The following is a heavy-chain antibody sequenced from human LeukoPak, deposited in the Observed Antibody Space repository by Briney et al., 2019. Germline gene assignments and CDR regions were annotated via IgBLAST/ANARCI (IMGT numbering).Heavy chain of an antibody. CDR3: ARSYQTADAFDI. CDR2: IYYSGDT. CDR1: GGSISSGYY. Sequence: SQTLSLTCTVSGGSISSGYYWSWIRQLPGRGVEWIGYIYYSGDTYSSPSLKSRVSISVDTSKNQFSLRLSSVTAADTAVYYCARSYQTADAFDIWGQGTMVTVSS. J-gene: IGHJ3*02. D-gene: IGHD2-2*01. V-gene: IGHV4-31*03.